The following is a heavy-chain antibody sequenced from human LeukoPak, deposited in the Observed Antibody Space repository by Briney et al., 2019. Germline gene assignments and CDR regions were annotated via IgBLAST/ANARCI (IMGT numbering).Heavy chain of an antibody. Sequence: ASVNVSFKSSGYTFTGYYMHWVRQAPGQGLEWMGWINPNSGATNYAQKFQGRVTMTRDTSISTAYMELSRLRSDDTAVYYCARGGIVVVPAAIYFDYWGQGTLVTVSS. V-gene: IGHV1-2*02. D-gene: IGHD2-2*02. CDR3: ARGGIVVVPAAIYFDY. CDR1: GYTFTGYY. J-gene: IGHJ4*02. CDR2: INPNSGAT.